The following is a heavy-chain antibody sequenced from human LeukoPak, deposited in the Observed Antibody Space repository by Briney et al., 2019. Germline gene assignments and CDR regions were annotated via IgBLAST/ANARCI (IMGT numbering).Heavy chain of an antibody. J-gene: IGHJ3*02. CDR1: GISFSSKY. CDR2: IFDGDKT. V-gene: IGHV3-53*01. Sequence: GGSLRLSCAASGISFSSKYMSWVRQAPGKGLDWVSVIFDGDKTYYVDSVEGRFTISRDNSKNTLYLQMNSLTAEDTAVYYCARGDNNSLAFDIWGQGTMVTVSS. D-gene: IGHD2/OR15-2a*01. CDR3: ARGDNNSLAFDI.